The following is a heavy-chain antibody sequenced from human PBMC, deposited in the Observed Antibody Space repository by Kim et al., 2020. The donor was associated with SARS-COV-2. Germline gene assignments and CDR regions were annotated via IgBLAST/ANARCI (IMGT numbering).Heavy chain of an antibody. J-gene: IGHJ4*02. D-gene: IGHD4-17*01. CDR1: GYSISSGYY. Sequence: SETLSLTCTVSGYSISSGYYWGWIRQPPGKGLEWIGSIYHSGSTYYNPSLKSRVTISVDTSKNQFSLKLSSVTAADTAVYYCARDDYGGNSDYWGQGTLVTVSS. CDR3: ARDDYGGNSDY. V-gene: IGHV4-38-2*02. CDR2: IYHSGST.